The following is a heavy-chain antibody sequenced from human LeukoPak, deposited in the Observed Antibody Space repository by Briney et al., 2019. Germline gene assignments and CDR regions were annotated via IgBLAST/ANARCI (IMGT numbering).Heavy chain of an antibody. Sequence: PGGSLRLSFAASGFTFNSYSMNWVRQAPGKGLEWVSYISSGSSTKYYADSVKGRFTISRDNAKNSLYLQMNSLRAEDTAVYYCARPPGDYWGQGTLVTVSS. CDR3: ARPPGDY. CDR1: GFTFNSYS. CDR2: ISSGSSTK. J-gene: IGHJ4*02. V-gene: IGHV3-48*04.